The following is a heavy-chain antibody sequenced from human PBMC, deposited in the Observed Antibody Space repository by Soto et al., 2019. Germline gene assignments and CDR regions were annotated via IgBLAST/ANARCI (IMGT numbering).Heavy chain of an antibody. CDR3: ARARVVRGRFDP. J-gene: IGHJ5*02. CDR2: INHSGST. CDR1: GGSFSGYY. V-gene: IGHV4-34*01. Sequence: QVQLQQWGAGLLKPSETLSLTCAVYGGSFSGYYWSWIRQPPGKGLEWIGEINHSGSTNYNPSLTGRVTIPVDPAKNESSLRLSSVTAAATAVYYCARARVVRGRFDPWGQGTLVTVSS. D-gene: IGHD2-15*01.